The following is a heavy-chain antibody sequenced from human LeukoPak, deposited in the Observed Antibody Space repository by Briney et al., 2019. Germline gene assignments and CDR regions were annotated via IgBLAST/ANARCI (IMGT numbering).Heavy chain of an antibody. CDR2: IYTSGST. J-gene: IGHJ6*02. D-gene: IGHD6-6*01. CDR3: ARARVGSSSPLGYYYCGMDV. Sequence: SETLSLTCTVSGGSISSYYWSWIRQPAGKGLEWIGRIYTSGSTNYNPSLKSRVTVSVDTSKNQFSLKLTSVTAADTAVYYCARARVGSSSPLGYYYCGMDVWGQGTTVTVSS. V-gene: IGHV4-4*07. CDR1: GGSISSYY.